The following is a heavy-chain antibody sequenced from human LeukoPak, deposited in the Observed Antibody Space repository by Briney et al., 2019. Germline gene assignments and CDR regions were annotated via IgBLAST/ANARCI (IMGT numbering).Heavy chain of an antibody. J-gene: IGHJ4*02. Sequence: GRSLRLSCAASGFTFSSYSMNWVRQAPGKGLEWVSSISSSSSYIYYADSVKGRFTISRDNAKNSLYLQMNSLRAEDTAVYYCARKPYDYVWGSYRPFDYWGQGTLVTVSS. D-gene: IGHD3-16*02. CDR3: ARKPYDYVWGSYRPFDY. CDR2: ISSSSSYI. V-gene: IGHV3-21*01. CDR1: GFTFSSYS.